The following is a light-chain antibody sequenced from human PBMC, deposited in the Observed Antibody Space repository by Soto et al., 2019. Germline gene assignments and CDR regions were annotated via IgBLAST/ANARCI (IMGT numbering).Light chain of an antibody. CDR2: WAS. J-gene: IGKJ4*01. Sequence: DIVMTQSPDSLAVSLGERATINCKSSQSVLYSSNNKNYLAWYQQKPGQPPKLLIYWASTRESGVPDRFSGSGSGTDFTLTISSLQAEDVAVYYCQQYYSPLTFGGGTKVKIK. V-gene: IGKV4-1*01. CDR3: QQYYSPLT. CDR1: QSVLYSSNNKNY.